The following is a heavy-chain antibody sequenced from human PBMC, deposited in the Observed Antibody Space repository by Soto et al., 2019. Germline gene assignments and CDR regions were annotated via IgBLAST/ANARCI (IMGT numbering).Heavy chain of an antibody. J-gene: IGHJ3*02. CDR3: ARDLRPLRGDAFDI. CDR1: GDSVSSNSAA. Sequence: KQSQTLSLTCAISGDSVSSNSAAWNWIRQSPSRGLEWLGRTYYRSKWYNDYAVTVKSRITIKPDTSKNQFSLQLNSVTPEDTAVYYCARDLRPLRGDAFDIWGQGTMGTVSS. V-gene: IGHV6-1*01. CDR2: TYYRSKWYN.